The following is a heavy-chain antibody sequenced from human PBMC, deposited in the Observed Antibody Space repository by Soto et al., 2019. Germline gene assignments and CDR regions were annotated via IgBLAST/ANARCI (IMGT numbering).Heavy chain of an antibody. V-gene: IGHV1-18*01. CDR1: GYTFSTSG. CDR2: IRPDNGNR. CDR3: ASDTESNRYND. D-gene: IGHD1-20*01. Sequence: ASVKVSCKTSGYTFSTSGISWVRQAPGQGLEWVGWIRPDNGNRKSAQRLQGRVTLTTDTSASTAYMELRRLTSDDTAMYYCASDTESNRYNDWGQGTLVTVSS. J-gene: IGHJ1*01.